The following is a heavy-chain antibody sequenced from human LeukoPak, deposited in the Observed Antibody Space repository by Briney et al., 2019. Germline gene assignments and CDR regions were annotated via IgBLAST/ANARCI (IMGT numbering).Heavy chain of an antibody. CDR2: IWYDGSNK. J-gene: IGHJ4*02. Sequence: GGSQRLSCAGSGFTFSSYGMHWVRQAPGKGLEWVTVIWYDGSNKYYAESVKGRFTISRDNSKNTLSLQMNSLRAEDTAVYYCAGVIYGSGSYYPDYWGQGTLVTVSS. CDR3: AGVIYGSGSYYPDY. V-gene: IGHV3-33*01. D-gene: IGHD3-10*01. CDR1: GFTFSSYG.